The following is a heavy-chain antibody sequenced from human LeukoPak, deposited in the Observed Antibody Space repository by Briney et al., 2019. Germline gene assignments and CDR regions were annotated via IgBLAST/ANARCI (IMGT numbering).Heavy chain of an antibody. D-gene: IGHD3-16*01. J-gene: IGHJ4*02. Sequence: PSETLSLTCTVSGGSISSFYWSWIRQPAGNKLEWIGRVYTGGSTNNNPSLKRRVTMSVDTSKNQFSLRLTSVTAADTGVYYCARDLRQLGYFDYWGPGALVTVSS. CDR2: VYTGGST. V-gene: IGHV4-4*07. CDR1: GGSISSFY. CDR3: ARDLRQLGYFDY.